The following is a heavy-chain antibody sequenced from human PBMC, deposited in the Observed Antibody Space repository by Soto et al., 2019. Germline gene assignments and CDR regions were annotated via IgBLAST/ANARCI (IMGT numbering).Heavy chain of an antibody. Sequence: ASVKVSCKASGYTFTSYYLHWVRQAPGQGLEWMGIINPSAGSTTYPQKFQGRVTMTRDIFTSTVYVELSRLRTEETAVYYCARTPPLRSSANPYYYYYDAMDVWGQGTTVTVSS. CDR3: ARTPPLRSSANPYYYYYDAMDV. D-gene: IGHD1-26*01. V-gene: IGHV1-46*01. J-gene: IGHJ6*02. CDR2: INPSAGST. CDR1: GYTFTSYY.